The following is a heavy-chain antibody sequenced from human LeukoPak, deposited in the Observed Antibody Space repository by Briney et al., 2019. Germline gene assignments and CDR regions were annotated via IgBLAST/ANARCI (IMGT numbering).Heavy chain of an antibody. V-gene: IGHV3-7*01. J-gene: IGHJ4*02. D-gene: IGHD4-17*01. CDR3: AREGPSVTPYY. Sequence: GGPLRLSCAASGFTFNHYWMTWVRQAPGKGLEWVANIKEDGSEKYYVDSVRGRFTISRDNAKKSLYLEMNSLRAEDTAVYYCAREGPSVTPYYWGQGTLVTVSS. CDR2: IKEDGSEK. CDR1: GFTFNHYW.